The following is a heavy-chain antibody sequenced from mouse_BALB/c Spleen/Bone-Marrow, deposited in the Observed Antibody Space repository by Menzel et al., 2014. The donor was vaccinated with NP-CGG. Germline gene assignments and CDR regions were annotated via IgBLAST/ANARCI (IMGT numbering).Heavy chain of an antibody. V-gene: IGHV4-1*02. D-gene: IGHD1-2*01. CDR1: GFDFSRYW. CDR3: AKNYYYGYVAY. CDR2: INPDSNTI. Sequence: EVQLVESGGGLVQPGGSLKLSCAASGFDFSRYWMTWVRQAPGKGLEWIGEINPDSNTINYTPSLKDKFIISRDNAKNTLCLQMSKVRSEDTALYYCAKNYYYGYVAYWGQGTLVTVSA. J-gene: IGHJ3*01.